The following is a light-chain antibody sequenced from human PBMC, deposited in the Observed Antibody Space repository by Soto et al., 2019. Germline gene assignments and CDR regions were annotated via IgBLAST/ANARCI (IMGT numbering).Light chain of an antibody. Sequence: GDRVTITCRASQRISSWLAWYQQKPGKAPKLLIYDASRLESGVPSRFSGSGSGTEFSLTISSLQPDDFATYYCQQYNSYWTFGQGTKVEIK. V-gene: IGKV1-5*01. J-gene: IGKJ1*01. CDR3: QQYNSYWT. CDR2: DAS. CDR1: QRISSW.